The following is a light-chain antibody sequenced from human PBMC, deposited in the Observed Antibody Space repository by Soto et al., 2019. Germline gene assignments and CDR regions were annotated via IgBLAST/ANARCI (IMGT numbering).Light chain of an antibody. V-gene: IGLV2-11*01. CDR1: NINIGSHNY. CDR2: DVT. Sequence: QSALTQPRSVSGSPGGAVTVSCTGSNINIGSHNYVSWYQQHPGKAPKLLLHDVTERPSGVPGRFSGSKSGNTASLTISGLQAEDEADYFCCSFAGGLFVFGSGTKVTVL. CDR3: CSFAGGLFV. J-gene: IGLJ1*01.